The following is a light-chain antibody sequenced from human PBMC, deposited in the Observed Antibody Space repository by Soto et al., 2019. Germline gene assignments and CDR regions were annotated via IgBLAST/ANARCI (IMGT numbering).Light chain of an antibody. CDR1: QSIGSN. Sequence: EIVMTQSPATLSVSPGERATLSCRASQSIGSNLAWYQQKPGQSPRLLIYGASTRATGLPARFSGSGSGTEFTLTISSLQSEDFAVYYCQQYNKWPPWTFGQGTKVDIK. V-gene: IGKV3-15*01. CDR3: QQYNKWPPWT. CDR2: GAS. J-gene: IGKJ1*01.